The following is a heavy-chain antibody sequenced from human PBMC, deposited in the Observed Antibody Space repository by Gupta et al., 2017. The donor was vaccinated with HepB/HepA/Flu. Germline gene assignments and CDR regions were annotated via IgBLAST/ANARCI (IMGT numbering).Heavy chain of an antibody. Sequence: QVQLQESGPGLVKPSKTLSLTCPVPGGSISSYYWSWIRQPPGKGLEWIGYIYYSGSTNYNPSLKSRVTISVDTSKNQFSLKLSSVTAADTALYYCASGRDGIAGGYWGQGTLVTVSS. V-gene: IGHV4-59*01. D-gene: IGHD6-13*01. CDR2: IYYSGST. CDR3: ASGRDGIAGGY. J-gene: IGHJ4*02. CDR1: GGSISSYY.